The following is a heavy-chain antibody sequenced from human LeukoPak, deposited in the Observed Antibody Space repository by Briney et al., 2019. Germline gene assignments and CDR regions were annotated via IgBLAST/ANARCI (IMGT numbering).Heavy chain of an antibody. Sequence: PGGSLRLSCAASGFTFDDYAMHWVRQGPGKGLEWVSGISWNGGSIGYVDSVKGRFTISRDNAKNSPYLQMNSLRAEDTAVYYCAKDMSFDGDYGMDVWGQGTTVTVSS. D-gene: IGHD3/OR15-3a*01. CDR3: AKDMSFDGDYGMDV. J-gene: IGHJ6*02. CDR2: ISWNGGSI. V-gene: IGHV3-9*01. CDR1: GFTFDDYA.